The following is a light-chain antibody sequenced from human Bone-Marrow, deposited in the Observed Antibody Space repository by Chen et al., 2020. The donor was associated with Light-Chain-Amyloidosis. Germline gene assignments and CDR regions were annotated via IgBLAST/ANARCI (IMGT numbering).Light chain of an antibody. J-gene: IGLJ2*01. Sequence: SYELTQPPSVSVSPGQTARITCSGDDLPTKYAYWYQQKPGQAPVLVIHRDTDRPSGISERFAGSSSGTTATLTISGVQAEDESDYHGQSADSSGTYEVIFGGGTKLTVL. V-gene: IGLV3-25*03. CDR3: QSADSSGTYEVI. CDR2: RDT. CDR1: DLPTKY.